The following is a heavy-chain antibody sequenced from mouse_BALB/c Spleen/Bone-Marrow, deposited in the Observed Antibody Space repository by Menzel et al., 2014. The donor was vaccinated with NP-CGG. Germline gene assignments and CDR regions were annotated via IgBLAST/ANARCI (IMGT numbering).Heavy chain of an antibody. D-gene: IGHD2-1*01. CDR1: GYTFTDYE. J-gene: IGHJ2*01. CDR2: IDPETGGT. CDR3: TREGYGNSYYFDY. V-gene: IGHV1-15*01. Sequence: VKLMESGAELVRPGASVTLSCKASGYTFTDYEMHWVKQTPVHGLEWIGAIDPETGGTAHNQKFKGKATLTADKSSSTAYMELRSLTSEDSAVYYCTREGYGNSYYFDYWGQGTTLTVSS.